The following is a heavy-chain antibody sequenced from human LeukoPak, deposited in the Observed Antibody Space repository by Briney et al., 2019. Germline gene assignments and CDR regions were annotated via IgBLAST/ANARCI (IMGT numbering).Heavy chain of an antibody. CDR2: IYYSGST. Sequence: SETLSLTCTVSGGSISSYYWRWIRQPPGKGLEWIGYIYYSGSTNYNPSLKSRVTISVDTSKNQFSLKLSSVTAADTAVYYCAATTLTRTSVWCDPWGQGTLVTVSS. D-gene: IGHD4-17*01. CDR1: GGSISSYY. V-gene: IGHV4-59*01. J-gene: IGHJ5*02. CDR3: AATTLTRTSVWCDP.